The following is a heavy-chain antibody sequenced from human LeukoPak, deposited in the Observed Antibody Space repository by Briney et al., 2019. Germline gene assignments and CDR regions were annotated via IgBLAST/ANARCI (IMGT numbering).Heavy chain of an antibody. Sequence: SETLSLTCTVSGGSISSGGYYWSWIRQHPGKGLEWIGRTYTSGSTNYNPSLKSRVTILIDASKNQFSLRLSSVTAADTAVYYCTQGGELMNYWGQGTLVTVSS. CDR2: TYTSGST. D-gene: IGHD1-26*01. J-gene: IGHJ4*02. CDR3: TQGGELMNY. CDR1: GGSISSGGYY. V-gene: IGHV4-61*02.